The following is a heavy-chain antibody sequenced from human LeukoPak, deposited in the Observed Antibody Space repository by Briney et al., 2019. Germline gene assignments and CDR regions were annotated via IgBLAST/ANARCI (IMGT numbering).Heavy chain of an antibody. V-gene: IGHV3-33*01. D-gene: IGHD1-26*01. Sequence: PGRSLRLSCAASGFIFSSYGMHWVRQAPGQGLEWVALIWYDGSNKYYADSVKGRFTISRDNSKNTVYLQMNSLRVEDTAIYYCARDRPTGSYYSIDYWGQGTLATVSS. CDR2: IWYDGSNK. CDR1: GFIFSSYG. J-gene: IGHJ4*02. CDR3: ARDRPTGSYYSIDY.